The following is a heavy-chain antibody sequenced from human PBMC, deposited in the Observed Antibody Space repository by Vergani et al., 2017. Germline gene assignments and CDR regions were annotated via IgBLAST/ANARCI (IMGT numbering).Heavy chain of an antibody. Sequence: EVQLLESGGGLVQPGGSLRLSCAASGFTFSSYAMSWVRQAPGKGLEWVSVIYSGGSTYYADSVKGRFTISRDNSKNTLYLQMNSLRAEDTAVYYCARGGSYYGSGSLWNYYYMDVWGKGTTVTVSS. CDR1: GFTFSSYA. CDR2: IYSGGST. D-gene: IGHD3-10*01. J-gene: IGHJ6*03. V-gene: IGHV3-23*03. CDR3: ARGGSYYGSGSLWNYYYMDV.